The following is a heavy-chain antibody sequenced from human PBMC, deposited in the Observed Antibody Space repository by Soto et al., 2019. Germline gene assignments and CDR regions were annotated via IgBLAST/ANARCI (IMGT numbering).Heavy chain of an antibody. CDR1: GVSISSNY. D-gene: IGHD3-3*01. CDR2: IHYTGSS. J-gene: IGHJ6*02. CDR3: ARSYPNTIFGVVPSRGLDV. Sequence: SETLSLTCIVSGVSISSNYWSWIRQPPGKGLEWIGYIHYTGSSNFHPSLKNRVIISVDTSKNQFSLKLSSVTAADTAVYYCARSYPNTIFGVVPSRGLDVWGQGTTVTVSS. V-gene: IGHV4-59*01.